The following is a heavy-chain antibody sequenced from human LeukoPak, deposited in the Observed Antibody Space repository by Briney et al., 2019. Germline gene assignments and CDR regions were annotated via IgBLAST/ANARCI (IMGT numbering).Heavy chain of an antibody. D-gene: IGHD4-17*01. Sequence: SETLSLTCTVSGVSISSSNSYWGWIRQPPGKGLEWIGYIYYSGSTNYNPSLKSRVTISVDTSKNQFSLRLSSVTAADTAVYYCARATVTADYFDYWGQGTLVTVSS. CDR2: IYYSGST. V-gene: IGHV4-61*05. CDR3: ARATVTADYFDY. J-gene: IGHJ4*02. CDR1: GVSISSSNSY.